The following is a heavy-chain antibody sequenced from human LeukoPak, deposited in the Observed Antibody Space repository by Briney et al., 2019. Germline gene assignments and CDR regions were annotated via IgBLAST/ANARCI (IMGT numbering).Heavy chain of an antibody. V-gene: IGHV4-34*01. CDR2: INHSGST. J-gene: IGHJ3*02. D-gene: IGHD2-2*02. CDR3: ARVRGYCSSTSCYRLAFDI. Sequence: SETLSLTCAVYGGSFSGYYWSWIRQPPGKGLEWVGEINHSGSTNYNPSLKSRVTISVDTSKNQFSLKLSSVTAADTAVYYCARVRGYCSSTSCYRLAFDIWGQGTMVTVSS. CDR1: GGSFSGYY.